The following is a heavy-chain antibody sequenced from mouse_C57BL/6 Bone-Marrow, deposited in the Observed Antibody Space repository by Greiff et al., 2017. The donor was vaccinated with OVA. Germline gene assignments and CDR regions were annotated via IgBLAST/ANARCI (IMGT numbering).Heavy chain of an antibody. CDR1: GFNIKDDY. J-gene: IGHJ3*01. V-gene: IGHV14-4*01. D-gene: IGHD2-5*01. CDR2: LDPENGDT. CDR3: TPYSNYAWFAY. Sequence: VQLQQSGAELVRPGASVKLSCTASGFNIKDDYMHWVKQRPEQGLEWIGWLDPENGDTEYASKFQGKATITADTSSNTAYLQLSSLTSEDTAVYYCTPYSNYAWFAYWGQGTLVTVSA.